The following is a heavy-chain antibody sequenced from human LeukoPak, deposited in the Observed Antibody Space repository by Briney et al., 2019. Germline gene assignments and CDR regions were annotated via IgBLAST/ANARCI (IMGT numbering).Heavy chain of an antibody. V-gene: IGHV1-69*13. D-gene: IGHD3-16*02. CDR2: IIPIFGTA. CDR1: GGTFSSYA. J-gene: IGHJ4*02. CDR3: ELGITFGGVIVMDY. Sequence: SVKVSCKASGGTFSSYAISWVRQAPGQGLEWMGGIIPIFGTANYAQKFQGRVTITADESTSTAYMELSSLRSEDTAVYYCELGITFGGVIVMDYWGQGTRVTVSS.